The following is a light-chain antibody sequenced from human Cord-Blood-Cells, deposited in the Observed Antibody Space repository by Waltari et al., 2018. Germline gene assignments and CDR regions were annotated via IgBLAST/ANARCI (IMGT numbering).Light chain of an antibody. CDR1: QSVSSY. J-gene: IGKJ1*01. Sequence: EIVLTQSPATLSLSPGERATLSCRASQSVSSYLAWYQQKPGQAPRLLIFDASNRATAIPAQCSGSGSGTDFTLTISSLEPEDFAVDYCQQRSNWPPWTFGQGTKVEIK. CDR2: DAS. CDR3: QQRSNWPPWT. V-gene: IGKV3-11*01.